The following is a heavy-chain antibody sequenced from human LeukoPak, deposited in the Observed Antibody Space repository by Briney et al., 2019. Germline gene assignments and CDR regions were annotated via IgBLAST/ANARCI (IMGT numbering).Heavy chain of an antibody. D-gene: IGHD6-13*01. V-gene: IGHV3-33*01. CDR2: IWYDGSNK. J-gene: IGHJ6*02. CDR3: ARDPTYSSSPSCMDV. Sequence: GRSLRLSCAASGFTFSSYGMHWVRQAPGKGLEWVAVIWYDGSNKYYADSVKGRFTISRDNSKNTLYLQMNSLRAEDTAVYYCARDPTYSSSPSCMDVWGQGTTVTVSS. CDR1: GFTFSSYG.